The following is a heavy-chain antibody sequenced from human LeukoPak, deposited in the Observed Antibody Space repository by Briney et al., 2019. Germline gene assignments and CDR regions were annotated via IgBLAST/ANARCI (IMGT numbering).Heavy chain of an antibody. CDR1: GYTFTSYA. Sequence: GASVKVSCKASGYTFTSYAMNWVRQAPRQGLEWMGWINTNTGNPTYAQGFTGRFVFSLDTSVSTAYLQISSLKAEDTAVYYCAGSYYYGSGSYLLFFDYWGQGTLVTVSS. D-gene: IGHD3-10*01. V-gene: IGHV7-4-1*02. J-gene: IGHJ4*02. CDR2: INTNTGNP. CDR3: AGSYYYGSGSYLLFFDY.